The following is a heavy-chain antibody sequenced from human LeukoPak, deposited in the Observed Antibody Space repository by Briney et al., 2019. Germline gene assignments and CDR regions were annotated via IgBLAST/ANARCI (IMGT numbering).Heavy chain of an antibody. CDR1: GFTFSSYD. CDR3: ARGPSGSYYGDYYYYYGMDV. V-gene: IGHV3-13*01. Sequence: RGSLRLSCAASGFTFSSYDMHWVRQATGKGLEWVSAIGTAGDTYYPGSVKGRFTISRENAKNSLYLQMNSLRAGDTAVYYCARGPSGSYYGDYYYYYGMDVWGQGTTVTVSS. J-gene: IGHJ6*02. D-gene: IGHD3-10*01. CDR2: IGTAGDT.